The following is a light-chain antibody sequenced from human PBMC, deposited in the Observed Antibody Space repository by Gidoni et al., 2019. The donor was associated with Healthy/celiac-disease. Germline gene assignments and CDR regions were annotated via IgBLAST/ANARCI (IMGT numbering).Light chain of an antibody. V-gene: IGLV3-1*01. J-gene: IGLJ2*01. CDR2: QDS. CDR1: TLGDKY. Sequence: SYELPQPPSVSVSPGQTASITCSGDTLGDKYACWYQQKPGQSPVLVIYQDSKRPSGIPERFSGSNSGNTATLTISGTQAMDEADYYCQAWDSSTAVVFGGGTKLTVL. CDR3: QAWDSSTAVV.